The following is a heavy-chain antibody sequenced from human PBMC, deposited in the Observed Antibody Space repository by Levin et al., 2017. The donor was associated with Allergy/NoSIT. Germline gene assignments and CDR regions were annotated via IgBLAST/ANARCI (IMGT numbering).Heavy chain of an antibody. CDR2: ISGSGGST. D-gene: IGHD6-13*01. V-gene: IGHV3-23*01. Sequence: GESLKISCAASGFTFSSYAMSWVRQAPGKGLEWVSAISGSGGSTYYADSVKGRFTISRDNSKNTLYLQMNSLRAEDTAVYYCAKDRVAAAAWGYFDYWGQGTLVTVSS. J-gene: IGHJ4*02. CDR3: AKDRVAAAAWGYFDY. CDR1: GFTFSSYA.